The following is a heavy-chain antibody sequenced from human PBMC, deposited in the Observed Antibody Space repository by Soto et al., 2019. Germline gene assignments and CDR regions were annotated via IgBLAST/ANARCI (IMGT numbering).Heavy chain of an antibody. D-gene: IGHD6-6*01. CDR3: ARDQYSSSNWFDP. V-gene: IGHV4-59*12. Sequence: SETLSLTCTVSGGSISSYYWSWIRQPPGKGLEWIGNIYYSGNTNYNPSLKSRVTILVDTSKNQFSLQLNSVTPEDTAVYYCARDQYSSSNWFDPWGQGTLVTVSS. J-gene: IGHJ5*02. CDR1: GGSISSYY. CDR2: IYYSGNT.